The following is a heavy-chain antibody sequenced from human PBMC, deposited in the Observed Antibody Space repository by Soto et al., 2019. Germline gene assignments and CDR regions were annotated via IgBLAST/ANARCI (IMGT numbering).Heavy chain of an antibody. CDR1: GCSISSYY. J-gene: IGHJ3*02. CDR2: IYYSGST. CDR3: AGSYHASGLSAFDI. Sequence: SETLSLTCTVSGCSISSYYWSWIRQPPGKGLEWIGYIYYSGSTNCNPSLKSRVTMSVDTSKNQFSLKLSSVTAADAAVYYCAGSYHASGLSAFDIWGQGTMVTVSS. D-gene: IGHD3-10*01. V-gene: IGHV4-59*08.